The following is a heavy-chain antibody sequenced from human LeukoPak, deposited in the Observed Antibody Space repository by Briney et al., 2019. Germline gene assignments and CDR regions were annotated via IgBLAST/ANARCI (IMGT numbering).Heavy chain of an antibody. Sequence: GGSLRLSCAASGFTFSSYAMDWVRQAPGKGLEWVSAISGSGGSTYYADSVKGRFTISRDNSKTTLFLQMNSLRAEDAAVYYCAKDLHDYGNYVGWFDSWGQGTLVTVSS. D-gene: IGHD4-11*01. CDR1: GFTFSSYA. J-gene: IGHJ5*01. CDR2: ISGSGGST. V-gene: IGHV3-23*01. CDR3: AKDLHDYGNYVGWFDS.